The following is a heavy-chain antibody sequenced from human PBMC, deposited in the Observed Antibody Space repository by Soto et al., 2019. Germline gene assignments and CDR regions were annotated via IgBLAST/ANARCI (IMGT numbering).Heavy chain of an antibody. CDR3: AKDRIAVAGTGDFDY. V-gene: IGHV1-46*01. CDR1: GYTFTSYY. Sequence: ASVKVSCTASGYTFTSYYMHWVRQAPGQGLEWMGIITPSGGSTSYAQKFQGRVTMTRDTSTNTVYMELSSLRAEDTAVYYCAKDRIAVAGTGDFDYWGQGTLVTVSS. CDR2: ITPSGGST. J-gene: IGHJ4*02. D-gene: IGHD6-19*01.